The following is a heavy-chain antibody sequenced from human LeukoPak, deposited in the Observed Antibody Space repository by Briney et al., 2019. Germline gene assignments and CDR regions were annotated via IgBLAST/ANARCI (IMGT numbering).Heavy chain of an antibody. Sequence: SVKVSCKASGGTFSSYAISWVRQAPGQGLEWMGGIIPIFGTANYAQKFQGRVTITTDESTSTAYMELRSLRSDDTAVYYCARDSSSYYYDSSGYRNWFDPWGQGTLVTVSS. CDR3: ARDSSSYYYDSSGYRNWFDP. CDR1: GGTFSSYA. J-gene: IGHJ5*02. CDR2: IIPIFGTA. D-gene: IGHD3-22*01. V-gene: IGHV1-69*05.